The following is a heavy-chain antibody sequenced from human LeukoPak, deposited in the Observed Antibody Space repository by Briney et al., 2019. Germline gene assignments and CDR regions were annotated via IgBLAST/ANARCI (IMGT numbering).Heavy chain of an antibody. D-gene: IGHD2-2*01. V-gene: IGHV1-18*01. Sequence: ASLKVSCKASGYSFTSYGITWVRQAPGQGLEWMGWISTYDGHANYAQKLQGRVTLTTDTSTSTAYMELRSLRSDDTAVYYCARSRVVVPASNWFDPWGQGTLVTVSS. CDR1: GYSFTSYG. J-gene: IGHJ5*02. CDR3: ARSRVVVPASNWFDP. CDR2: ISTYDGHA.